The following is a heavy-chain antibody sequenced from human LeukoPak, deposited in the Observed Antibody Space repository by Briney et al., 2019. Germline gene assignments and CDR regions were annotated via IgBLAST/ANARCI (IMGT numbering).Heavy chain of an antibody. CDR3: AKDRGFWSGYLFHY. CDR1: GFTFSSYA. D-gene: IGHD3-3*01. V-gene: IGHV3-23*01. J-gene: IGHJ4*02. CDR2: IKTDGTT. Sequence: GGSLRLSCRASGFTFSSYAMTWVRQAPGEGLEWVSVIKTDGTTDNTDSVKCRLSISRDNSNNTLYLQMNSLRAEDTAVYYCAKDRGFWSGYLFHYWGQGTLVTVSS.